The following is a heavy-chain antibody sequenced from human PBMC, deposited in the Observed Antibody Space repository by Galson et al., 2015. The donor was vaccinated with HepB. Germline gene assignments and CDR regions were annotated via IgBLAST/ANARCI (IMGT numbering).Heavy chain of an antibody. CDR2: ISSSSSYT. Sequence: SLRLSCAASGFTFSDYYMSWIRQAPGKGLEWVSYISSSSSYTNYADSVKGRFTISRDNAKNSLYLQMNSLRAEDTAVYYCARRKRYCSSTSCYFHPRSYYYYGMDVWGQGTTVTVSS. J-gene: IGHJ6*02. CDR3: ARRKRYCSSTSCYFHPRSYYYYGMDV. V-gene: IGHV3-11*06. CDR1: GFTFSDYY. D-gene: IGHD2-2*01.